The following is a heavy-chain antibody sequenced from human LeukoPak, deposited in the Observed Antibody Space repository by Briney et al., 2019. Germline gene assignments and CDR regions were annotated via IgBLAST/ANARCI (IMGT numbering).Heavy chain of an antibody. CDR1: GFTFSSYA. CDR3: TTVWGGD. Sequence: GESLRLSCAASGFTFSSYAMSWVRQAPGEGLEWLGRIKSKVHGETIDYAAPVKGRFTISRDDSKNTLYLEMNSLKTEDTAVYYCTTVWGGDWGQGTLVTVSS. J-gene: IGHJ1*01. V-gene: IGHV3-15*01. CDR2: IKSKVHGETI. D-gene: IGHD7-27*01.